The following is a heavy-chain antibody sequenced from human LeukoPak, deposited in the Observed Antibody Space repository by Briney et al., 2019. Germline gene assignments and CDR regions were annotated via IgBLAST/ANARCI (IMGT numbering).Heavy chain of an antibody. J-gene: IGHJ3*02. CDR2: IYYSGST. CDR1: GGSLKTYY. D-gene: IGHD5-12*01. V-gene: IGHV4-59*06. Sequence: SETLSLTCVVPGGSLKTYYWNWIRQSPGKGLEWIGYIYYSGSTYYNPSLKSRVTISVDTSKNQFSLKLSSVTAADTAVYYCAGRRHLLRRGYSGYEGAFDIWGQGTMVTVSS. CDR3: AGRRHLLRRGYSGYEGAFDI.